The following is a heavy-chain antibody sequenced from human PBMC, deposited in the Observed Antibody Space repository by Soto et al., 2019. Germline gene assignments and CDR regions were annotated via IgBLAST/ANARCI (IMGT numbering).Heavy chain of an antibody. Sequence: GESLKISCKASGYSFSFYWIGWVRQMPGKGLEWMAIMYPDDSDIRYSPSFEAHVTISADKSTSTAFLQWSSLKASDTAMYYCATAYVYDFENSNYYRDAFDIWGQGTLVTVTS. J-gene: IGHJ3*02. V-gene: IGHV5-51*01. CDR2: MYPDDSDI. D-gene: IGHD3-22*01. CDR1: GYSFSFYW. CDR3: ATAYVYDFENSNYYRDAFDI.